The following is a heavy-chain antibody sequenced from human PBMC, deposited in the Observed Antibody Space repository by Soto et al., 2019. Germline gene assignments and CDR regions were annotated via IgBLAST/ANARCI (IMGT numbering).Heavy chain of an antibody. CDR2: ISGDNGNT. Sequence: GASEKVSCKASGFAFTNDGVRCVRQAPGQGHDWMGWISGDNGNTNYVQKVQGRVTMTTDTPTGTAYMDLRSLKSEATAVYYSATRTYLYDRSGYRETSDIWG. CDR3: ATRTYLYDRSGYRETSDI. V-gene: IGHV1-18*01. CDR1: GFAFTNDG. D-gene: IGHD3-22*01. J-gene: IGHJ3*02.